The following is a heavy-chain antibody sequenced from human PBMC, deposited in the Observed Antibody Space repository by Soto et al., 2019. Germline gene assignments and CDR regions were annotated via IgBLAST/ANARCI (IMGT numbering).Heavy chain of an antibody. J-gene: IGHJ4*02. V-gene: IGHV4-4*02. CDR2: IYHSGST. CDR3: ARISPYYYDSSGYYYVFDY. D-gene: IGHD3-22*01. Sequence: PSETLSLTCAVSGGSISSSNWWSWVRQPPGKGLEWIGEIYHSGSTNYNPSLKSRVTISVDKSKNQFSLKLSSVTAADTAVYYCARISPYYYDSSGYYYVFDYWGQGTLVTVSS. CDR1: GGSISSSNW.